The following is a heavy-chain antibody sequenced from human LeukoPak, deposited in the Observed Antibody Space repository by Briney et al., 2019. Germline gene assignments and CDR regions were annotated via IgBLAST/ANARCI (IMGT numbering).Heavy chain of an antibody. V-gene: IGHV4-61*01. CDR1: GGSVSSGSYY. Sequence: PSETLSLTCTVSGGSVSSGSYYWSWIRQPPGKGLEWIGYIYYSGSTNYNPSLKSRVTMSVDTSKNQFSLKLSSVTAADTAVYYCARLYSSGWYVDYWGQGTLVTVSS. D-gene: IGHD6-19*01. CDR3: ARLYSSGWYVDY. J-gene: IGHJ4*02. CDR2: IYYSGST.